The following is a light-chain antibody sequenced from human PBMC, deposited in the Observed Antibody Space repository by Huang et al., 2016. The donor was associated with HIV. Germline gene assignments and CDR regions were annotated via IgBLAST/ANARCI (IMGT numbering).Light chain of an antibody. CDR3: QQSYSTLLFT. V-gene: IGKV1-39*01. CDR1: QSIKKY. CDR2: GAS. J-gene: IGKJ3*01. Sequence: DIQMTQSPSSLSASVGVRVTITCRASQSIKKYLNWYQQKPGKAPKLLIYGASNLQSGGPSRFSGSGSGTDFTLTISSLQPEDFATYYCQQSYSTLLFTFGPGTKVDI.